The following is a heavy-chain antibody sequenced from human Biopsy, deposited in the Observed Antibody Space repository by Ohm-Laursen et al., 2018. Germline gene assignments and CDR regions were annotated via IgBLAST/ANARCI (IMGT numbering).Heavy chain of an antibody. CDR2: ISYNERT. D-gene: IGHD1-26*01. V-gene: IGHV4-31*03. J-gene: IGHJ2*01. Sequence: TLSLTCCVSGASVKTSGYFWAWIRQRPGKGLEWIGYISYNERTHYNPSLTSRLAISFDTSNNRISLQLRSVSVADTAVYYCVREPKIGTAEAWYFDLWGRGSPVTVPS. CDR3: VREPKIGTAEAWYFDL. CDR1: GASVKTSGYF.